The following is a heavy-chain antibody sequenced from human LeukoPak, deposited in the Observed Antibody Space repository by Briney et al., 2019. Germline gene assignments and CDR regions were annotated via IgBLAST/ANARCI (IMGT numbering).Heavy chain of an antibody. Sequence: PGGSLRLSCAASGFTFSSYAMSWVRQAPGKGLEWVSAISGSGGSTYYADSVKGRFTISRDNSKNTLYLRMNSLRAEDTAVYYCAKGSDYDYVWGTYRSYYFDYWGQGSLVTVSS. D-gene: IGHD3-16*02. CDR2: ISGSGGST. CDR3: AKGSDYDYVWGTYRSYYFDY. CDR1: GFTFSSYA. J-gene: IGHJ4*02. V-gene: IGHV3-23*01.